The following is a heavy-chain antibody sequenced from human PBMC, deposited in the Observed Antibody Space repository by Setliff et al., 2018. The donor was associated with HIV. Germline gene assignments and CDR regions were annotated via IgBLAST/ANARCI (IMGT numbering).Heavy chain of an antibody. J-gene: IGHJ6*03. CDR2: IHYSGSS. D-gene: IGHD3-3*01. CDR3: ARGLSIFGVATPGFYSFMDV. Sequence: PSETLSLTCTVSGGSITGHYWSWIRQPTGKGLEWIGYIHYSGSSNYNPSLKSRVSISLDTSKKQVSLKLNSVTAADTAVYYCARGLSIFGVATPGFYSFMDVWGKGTTVTVS. V-gene: IGHV4-59*11. CDR1: GGSITGHY.